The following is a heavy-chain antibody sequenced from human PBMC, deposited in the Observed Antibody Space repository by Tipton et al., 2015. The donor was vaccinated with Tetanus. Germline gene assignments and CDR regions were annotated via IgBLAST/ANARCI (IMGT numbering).Heavy chain of an antibody. CDR1: GFTFSSYD. J-gene: IGHJ4*02. CDR2: IGAAGDT. CDR3: AKDGCFSMGCLGSDF. D-gene: IGHD5/OR15-5a*01. V-gene: IGHV3-13*01. Sequence: SLRLSCAASGFTFSSYDMHWVRQATGKGLEWVSVIGAAGDTYYPGSVKGRFTISRENAKNSLYLQMNSLRAGDTAVYYCAKDGCFSMGCLGSDFWGQGNLVTVSS.